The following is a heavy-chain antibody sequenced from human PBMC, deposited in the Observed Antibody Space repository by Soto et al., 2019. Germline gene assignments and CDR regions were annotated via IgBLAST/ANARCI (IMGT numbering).Heavy chain of an antibody. CDR3: ARGTPTYYDILTGPFYYFDY. CDR1: GGSISSSNR. J-gene: IGHJ4*02. D-gene: IGHD3-9*01. CDR2: IYHSGST. Sequence: SETLSLTCAVSGGSISSSNRWSWVRQPPGKGLEWIGEIYHSGSTNYNPSLKSRVTISVDKSKNQFSLKLSSVTAADTAVYYCARGTPTYYDILTGPFYYFDYWGQGTLVTVSS. V-gene: IGHV4-4*02.